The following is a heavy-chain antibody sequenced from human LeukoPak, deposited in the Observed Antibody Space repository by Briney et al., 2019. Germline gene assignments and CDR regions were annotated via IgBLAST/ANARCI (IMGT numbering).Heavy chain of an antibody. CDR1: GGTFSSHA. CDR3: ARGDSGYDYGFDN. D-gene: IGHD5-12*01. J-gene: IGHJ4*02. V-gene: IGHV1-69*05. CDR2: IIPIFATT. Sequence: SVKVSCKASGGTFSSHAISWVRQAPGQGLEWVGGIIPIFATTNYAQKFQGRATITTDESTSTGYMELRSLRSDDTAVYYCARGDSGYDYGFDNWGQGTLVTVSS.